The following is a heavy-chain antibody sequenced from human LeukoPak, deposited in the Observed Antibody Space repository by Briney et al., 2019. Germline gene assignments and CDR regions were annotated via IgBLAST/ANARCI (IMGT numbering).Heavy chain of an antibody. J-gene: IGHJ4*02. D-gene: IGHD5-24*01. Sequence: GGSLRLSCAASGFTVSSNYMSWVRQAPGKGLEWVSVIYSGGSTYYADSVRGRFTISRDNSRNTVYLQMNSLRAEDTAVYYCAKDDRWLQFCCWGQGTLVTVSA. CDR2: IYSGGST. CDR1: GFTVSSNY. CDR3: AKDDRWLQFCC. V-gene: IGHV3-53*01.